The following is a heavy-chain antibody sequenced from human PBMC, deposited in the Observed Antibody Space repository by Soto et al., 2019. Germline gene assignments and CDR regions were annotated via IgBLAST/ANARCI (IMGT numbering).Heavy chain of an antibody. Sequence: GPEVKKPGSSVKVSCKASGDTFNSYVITWVRQAPGQGLEWLGGIITAFGTTSYAQNFQDRLTITADEAATTDHMELSSLTSDDTAMYYCTRSYGYTFGGSLDNWGQGTLVTVSS. CDR2: IITAFGTT. D-gene: IGHD5-18*01. V-gene: IGHV1-69*01. J-gene: IGHJ4*02. CDR1: GDTFNSYV. CDR3: TRSYGYTFGGSLDN.